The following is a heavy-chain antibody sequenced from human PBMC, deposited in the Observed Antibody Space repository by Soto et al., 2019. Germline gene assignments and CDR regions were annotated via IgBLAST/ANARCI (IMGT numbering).Heavy chain of an antibody. J-gene: IGHJ6*02. D-gene: IGHD3-3*01. Sequence: ASVKVSCKASGYTFTSYRIIWVRQAPGQGLEWMGWISAYSGNTNYAQKVQGRVTMTRNTSISTAYMELSSLRSEDTAVYYCARGRAYYDFWSGYYRDYYGMDVWGQGTTVTVS. CDR3: ARGRAYYDFWSGYYRDYYGMDV. V-gene: IGHV1-8*01. CDR1: GYTFTSYR. CDR2: ISAYSGNT.